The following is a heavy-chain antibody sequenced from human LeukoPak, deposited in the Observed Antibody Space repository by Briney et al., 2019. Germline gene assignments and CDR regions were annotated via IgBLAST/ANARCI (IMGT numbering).Heavy chain of an antibody. J-gene: IGHJ6*03. CDR2: TSHDGNNK. CDR1: GFTFSSYA. V-gene: IGHV3-30-3*01. CDR3: AREGCSSTRCYSYYYYYYMDV. D-gene: IGHD2-2*01. Sequence: GGSLRLSCAASGFTFSSYAMHWVRQAPGKGLEWMALTSHDGNNKYHADSVEGRFTISRDNSKNTLYLQMNSLRAEDTAVYYCAREGCSSTRCYSYYYYYYMDVWGKGTTVTVSS.